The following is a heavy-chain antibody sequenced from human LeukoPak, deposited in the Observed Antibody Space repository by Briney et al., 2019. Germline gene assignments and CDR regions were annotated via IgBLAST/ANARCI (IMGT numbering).Heavy chain of an antibody. Sequence: GSSVKVSCKASGGTFSSYAISWVRQAPGQGLEWMGGIIPIFGTANYAQKFQGRVTITTDESTSTAYMELSSLRSGDTAVYYCARAKGIREYMDVWGKGTTVTVSS. CDR1: GGTFSSYA. V-gene: IGHV1-69*05. D-gene: IGHD3-10*01. CDR3: ARAKGIREYMDV. J-gene: IGHJ6*03. CDR2: IIPIFGTA.